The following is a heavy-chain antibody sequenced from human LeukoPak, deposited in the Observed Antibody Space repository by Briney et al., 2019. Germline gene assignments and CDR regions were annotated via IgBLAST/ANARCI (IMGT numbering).Heavy chain of an antibody. V-gene: IGHV3-7*03. Sequence: GGSLRLSCAASGFTFSTYWMNWVRQAPGKGLEGGANIKQDGSGKYYVDSVKGRFTLSRDSAKNSLYLQMNSLRAEDTAVYYCARAEWSNWYFDLWGRGTLVTVSS. J-gene: IGHJ2*01. CDR3: ARAEWSNWYFDL. CDR1: GFTFSTYW. D-gene: IGHD3-3*01. CDR2: IKQDGSGK.